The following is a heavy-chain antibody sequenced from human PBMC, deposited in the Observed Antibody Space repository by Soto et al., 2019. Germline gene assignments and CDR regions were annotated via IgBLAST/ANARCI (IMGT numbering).Heavy chain of an antibody. D-gene: IGHD6-13*01. Sequence: ASVKVSCKASGYTFTGYYMHWVRQAPGQGLEWMGWINPNSGGTNYAQKFQGWVTMTRDTSISTAYMELSRLRSDDTAVYYCARGVAAAGKTRLHWFDPWGQGTLVTVSS. CDR1: GYTFTGYY. CDR3: ARGVAAAGKTRLHWFDP. V-gene: IGHV1-2*04. CDR2: INPNSGGT. J-gene: IGHJ5*02.